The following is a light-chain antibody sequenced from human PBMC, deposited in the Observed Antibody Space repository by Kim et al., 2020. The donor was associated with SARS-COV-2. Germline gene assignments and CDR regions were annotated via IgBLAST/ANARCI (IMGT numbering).Light chain of an antibody. V-gene: IGKV3-11*01. J-gene: IGKJ2*03. Sequence: FVSPGEKAALSCRASQSVSNSLAWYQQKPGQAPRLLIFDASNRATDIPARFSGSGSGTDFTLTISSLEPEDFAVYFCQQRTNWRYSFGQGTKLEI. CDR3: QQRTNWRYS. CDR1: QSVSNS. CDR2: DAS.